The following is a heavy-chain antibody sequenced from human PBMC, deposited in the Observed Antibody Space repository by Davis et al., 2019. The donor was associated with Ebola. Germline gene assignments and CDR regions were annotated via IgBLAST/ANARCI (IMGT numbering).Heavy chain of an antibody. V-gene: IGHV3-21*04. Sequence: GESLKISCAASGLTFSSYWMSWVRQAPGKGLEWVSSISSSSSYIYYADSVKGRFTISRDNAKNSLYLRLNSLRAEDTALYHCARVNAVTGYSRFDSWGQGTLVTVSS. CDR2: ISSSSSYI. J-gene: IGHJ5*01. CDR3: ARVNAVTGYSRFDS. CDR1: GLTFSSYW. D-gene: IGHD3-9*01.